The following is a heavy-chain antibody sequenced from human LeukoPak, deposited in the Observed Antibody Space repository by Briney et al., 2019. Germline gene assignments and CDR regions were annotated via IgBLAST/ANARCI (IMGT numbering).Heavy chain of an antibody. V-gene: IGHV4-34*01. Sequence: SETLSLTCAVYGGSFSGYYWSWIRQPPGKGLEWIGEINHSGSTNYNPSLKSRVTMSVDTSKNQFSLKLSSVTAADTAVYYCARARNSSGWYFDYWGQGTLVTVSS. CDR1: GGSFSGYY. CDR3: ARARNSSGWYFDY. D-gene: IGHD6-19*01. J-gene: IGHJ4*02. CDR2: INHSGST.